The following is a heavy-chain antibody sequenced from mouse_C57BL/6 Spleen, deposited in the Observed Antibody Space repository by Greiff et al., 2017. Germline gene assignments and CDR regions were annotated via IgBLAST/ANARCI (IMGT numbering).Heavy chain of an antibody. D-gene: IGHD1-1*01. J-gene: IGHJ2*01. V-gene: IGHV1-62-2*01. CDR1: GYTFTEYT. CDR2: FYPGSASI. CDR3: ARHEEVCYSDSIYYFDY. Sequence: VQLSCKASGYTFTEYTIHWVKQRTGQGLAWNGWFYPGSASIKYNEKFTDKATLTADKSSSTVLMERCSLTSEDSAVYFCARHEEVCYSDSIYYFDYWGQGTTLTVSS.